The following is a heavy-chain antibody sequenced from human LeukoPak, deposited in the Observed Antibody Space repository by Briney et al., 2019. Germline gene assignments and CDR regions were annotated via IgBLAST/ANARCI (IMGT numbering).Heavy chain of an antibody. CDR1: GFTFSKYW. J-gene: IGHJ4*02. CDR2: INTDGTVT. V-gene: IGHV3-74*01. CDR3: ATKQWLAPPPDS. Sequence: PAGSLRLSCAASGFTFSKYWMLWLRQAPGNGLESFSRINTDGTVTTYADSVKGRFTVSRDNADNTMFLQMNSVRDEDTAVYYCATKQWLAPPPDSWGQGTPVTVSS. D-gene: IGHD6-19*01.